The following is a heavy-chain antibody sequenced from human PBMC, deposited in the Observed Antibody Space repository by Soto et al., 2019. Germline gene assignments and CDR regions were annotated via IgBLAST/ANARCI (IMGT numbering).Heavy chain of an antibody. CDR1: GFTFSGDW. CDR2: LGPHQNGL. J-gene: IGHJ4*02. V-gene: IGHV3-74*01. D-gene: IGHD2-8*01. Sequence: EVQLVESGGGLVQPVGSLRLSCTDSGFTFSGDWMHWVRQAPGKGLVWVSRLGPHQNGLNYADSVKGRFTISRDNAKNTLYLQMNNLRVEVTAVYFCTRESFGVMNSWGEGTLVSVSS. CDR3: TRESFGVMNS.